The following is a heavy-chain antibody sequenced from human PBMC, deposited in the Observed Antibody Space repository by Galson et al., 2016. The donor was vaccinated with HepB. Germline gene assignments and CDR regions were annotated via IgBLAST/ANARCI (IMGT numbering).Heavy chain of an antibody. J-gene: IGHJ4*02. CDR3: ARDLVGGWSCDS. Sequence: SVKVSCKASGYTFTSNQIHWVRQAPGQGLEWMAIMHPTAGTPTYAQKFQGRITMTTDTSTSTVFMGLSSLTSEDTAVYYCARDLVGGWSCDSWGQGTLVTVSS. CDR1: GYTFTSNQ. V-gene: IGHV1-46*01. D-gene: IGHD6-19*01. CDR2: MHPTAGTP.